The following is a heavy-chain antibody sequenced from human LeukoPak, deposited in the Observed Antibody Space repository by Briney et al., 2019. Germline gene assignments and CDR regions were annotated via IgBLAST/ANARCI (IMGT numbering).Heavy chain of an antibody. J-gene: IGHJ4*02. V-gene: IGHV1-2*02. Sequence: PQASVKVSCKASGYTFAGYYIHWVRQAPGQGLEWMGWINPNSGGTNYAQKFQGRVTMTRDTSISTAYMELSRLRSDDTAVYYCARESKAYCGGDCYFDYWGQGTLVAVSS. CDR1: GYTFAGYY. CDR2: INPNSGGT. D-gene: IGHD2-21*02. CDR3: ARESKAYCGGDCYFDY.